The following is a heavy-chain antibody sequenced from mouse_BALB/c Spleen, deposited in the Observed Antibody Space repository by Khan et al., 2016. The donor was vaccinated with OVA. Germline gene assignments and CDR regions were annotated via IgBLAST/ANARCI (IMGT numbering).Heavy chain of an antibody. CDR3: ARQPYYHYNVMDY. V-gene: IGHV2-6-1*01. D-gene: IGHD2-10*01. CDR1: GFSLTNYG. J-gene: IGHJ4*01. Sequence: QVQLQQSGPGLVAPSQSLSITCTISGFSLTNYGVHWIRHPPGKGLEWLLVIWSDGSTTYNSALKSRLTITKDNSKSQVFLKMTSLQTDDTAIYFCARQPYYHYNVMDYWGQGTSVTVSS. CDR2: IWSDGST.